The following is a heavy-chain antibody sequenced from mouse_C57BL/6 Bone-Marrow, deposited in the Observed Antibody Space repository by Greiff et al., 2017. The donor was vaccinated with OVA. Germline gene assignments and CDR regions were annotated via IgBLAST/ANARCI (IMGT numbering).Heavy chain of an antibody. Sequence: QVQLQQPGAELVKPGASVKLSCKASGYTFTSYWMHWVKQRPGQGLEWIGMIHPNSGSTNYNEKFKSKATLTVDKSSSTAYMQLSSLTSEDSAVYYCARSGWLLGFAYWGQGTLVTVSA. CDR2: IHPNSGST. CDR1: GYTFTSYW. V-gene: IGHV1-64*01. J-gene: IGHJ3*01. CDR3: ARSGWLLGFAY. D-gene: IGHD2-3*01.